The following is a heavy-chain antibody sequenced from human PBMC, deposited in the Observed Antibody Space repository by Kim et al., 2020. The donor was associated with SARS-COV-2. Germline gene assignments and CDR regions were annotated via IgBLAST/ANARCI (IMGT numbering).Heavy chain of an antibody. J-gene: IGHJ4*02. CDR1: GFNFESYS. Sequence: GGSLRLSCAASGFNFESYSLHWVRQAPEKGLEWVSSISSTSRYIFYADSMKDRFTISRDNAKNSLFLQMSGLRVEDTAVYYCVRTMTEPPAAPADFWGQGVRVTVSS. V-gene: IGHV3-21*01. CDR3: VRTMTEPPAAPADF. CDR2: ISSTSRYI. D-gene: IGHD2-2*01.